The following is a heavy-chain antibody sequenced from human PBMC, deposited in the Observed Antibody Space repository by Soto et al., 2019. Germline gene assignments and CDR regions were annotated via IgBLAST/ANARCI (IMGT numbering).Heavy chain of an antibody. CDR2: IIPIFGTA. J-gene: IGHJ4*02. V-gene: IGHV1-69*19. CDR1: GGTFSSYA. D-gene: IGHD3-3*01. CDR3: ARDIGRFFELSPHGGLKS. Sequence: QVQLVQSGAEVKKPGSSVKVSCKASGGTFSSYAIIWVRQAPGQGLEWMGGIIPIFGTANYAQKFQGRVTITADESTSTAYIELSSLRSEDTAVYYCARDIGRFFELSPHGGLKSWGQGTLVTVSS.